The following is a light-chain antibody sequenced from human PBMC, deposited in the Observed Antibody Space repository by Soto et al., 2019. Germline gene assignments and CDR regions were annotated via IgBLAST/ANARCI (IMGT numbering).Light chain of an antibody. V-gene: IGKV3-20*01. CDR3: QQYGSLPWT. CDR1: QSVSSSY. J-gene: IGKJ1*01. Sequence: EIVLTQSPGTLSLSPGERATLSCRASQSVSSSYLAWYQQKPGQAPRLLIYGASSRATGIPDRFSGSGSGTDFTLTISILEPEDFAVYYCQQYGSLPWTFGQGTKVEIK. CDR2: GAS.